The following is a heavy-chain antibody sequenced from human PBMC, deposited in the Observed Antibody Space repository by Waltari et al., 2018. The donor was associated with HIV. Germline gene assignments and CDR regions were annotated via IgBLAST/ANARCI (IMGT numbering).Heavy chain of an antibody. CDR1: GGAITTNHW. D-gene: IGHD2-2*01. CDR2: IHQSGNT. J-gene: IGHJ4*02. V-gene: IGHV4-4*02. Sequence: QVQLEESGPGLVKPSGTLSLTCSVPGGAITTNHWWTWVRQPPGKGLEWIGEIHQSGNTKTNPSLKSRVTISVDKSKNQLSLKLSPVTAADTAVYYCARGRSSTRYYFDYWGQGTLVTVSS. CDR3: ARGRSSTRYYFDY.